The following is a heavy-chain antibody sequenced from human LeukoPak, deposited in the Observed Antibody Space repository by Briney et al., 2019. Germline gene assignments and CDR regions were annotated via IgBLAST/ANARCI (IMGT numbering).Heavy chain of an antibody. Sequence: GGSLRLSCAASGFTFSDYYMSWIRQAPGKGLEWISYISHRVSDVQYADSVKGRFTISRDNSKNTLYLQMNSLRAEDTAVYYCAKDRYGGSFDYWGQGTLVTVSS. CDR3: AKDRYGGSFDY. V-gene: IGHV3-11*01. CDR2: ISHRVSDV. J-gene: IGHJ4*02. CDR1: GFTFSDYY. D-gene: IGHD4-23*01.